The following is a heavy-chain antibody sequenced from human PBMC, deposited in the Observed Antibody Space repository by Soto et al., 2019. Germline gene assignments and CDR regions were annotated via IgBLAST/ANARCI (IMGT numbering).Heavy chain of an antibody. CDR3: AKALAVAGDFDY. CDR1: GFAFSSYA. CDR2: ISGSGGST. Sequence: PGGSLRLSCAASGFAFSSYAMSWVRQAPGKGLEWVSAISGSGGSTYYADSVKGRFTISRDNSKNTLYLQMNSLRAEDTAVYYCAKALAVAGDFDYWGQGTLVTVSS. V-gene: IGHV3-23*01. D-gene: IGHD6-19*01. J-gene: IGHJ4*02.